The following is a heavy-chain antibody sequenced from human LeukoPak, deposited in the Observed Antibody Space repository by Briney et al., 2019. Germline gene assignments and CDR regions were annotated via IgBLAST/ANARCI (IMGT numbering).Heavy chain of an antibody. CDR3: AKTARYFDWSSYFGIDAFDI. V-gene: IGHV3-33*06. Sequence: GGSLRLSCAASGFTFSNYGMHWVRQALGKGLEWVAVIWYDGSDKYYADSVKGRFTISRDNSKNALYLQMNSLRAEDTAVYYCAKTARYFDWSSYFGIDAFDIWGQGTMVTVSS. D-gene: IGHD3-9*01. CDR2: IWYDGSDK. J-gene: IGHJ3*02. CDR1: GFTFSNYG.